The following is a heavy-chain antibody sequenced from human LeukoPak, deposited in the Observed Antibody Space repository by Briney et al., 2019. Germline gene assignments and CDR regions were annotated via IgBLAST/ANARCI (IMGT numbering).Heavy chain of an antibody. V-gene: IGHV3-33*08. CDR2: IWYDGANK. J-gene: IGHJ3*02. CDR1: GFTFSTYG. Sequence: GGSLRLYCAASGFTFSTYGMHCVRQAPRKGLEWEAVIWYDGANKYYAVSVKGPFTISRDNSKNTVYLQMNSMRAEDTAVYYCARPYGDYARGAFYIWGQGTVVTVSS. D-gene: IGHD4-17*01. CDR3: ARPYGDYARGAFYI.